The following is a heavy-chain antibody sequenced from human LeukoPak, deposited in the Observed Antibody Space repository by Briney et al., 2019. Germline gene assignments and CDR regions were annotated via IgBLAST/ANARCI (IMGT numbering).Heavy chain of an antibody. CDR2: IYHSGST. Sequence: PSETLSLTWAVSGGSISSGGYSWSWIRQPPGKGLEWIGYIYHSGSTYYNPSLKSRVTISVDRSKNQFSLKLSSVTAADTAVYYCARVHGARWYFDYWGQGTLVTVSS. CDR1: GGSISSGGYS. CDR3: ARVHGARWYFDY. J-gene: IGHJ4*02. D-gene: IGHD3-10*01. V-gene: IGHV4-30-2*01.